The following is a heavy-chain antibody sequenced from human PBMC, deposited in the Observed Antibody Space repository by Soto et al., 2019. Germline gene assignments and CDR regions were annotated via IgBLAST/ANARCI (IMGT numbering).Heavy chain of an antibody. D-gene: IGHD7-27*01. J-gene: IGHJ6*02. V-gene: IGHV4-30-4*01. Sequence: QVQLQESGPGLVKPSQTLSLTCTVSGGSISSGDYYWSWVRQAPGKGLDWIGYIHYSGSTYYTPSLKRQITMSVDTSKNQFSLNLSSVTAADTAVYYCARGDLTGTSYYYFGMDVWGQGTKVTVSS. CDR3: ARGDLTGTSYYYFGMDV. CDR2: IHYSGST. CDR1: GGSISSGDYY.